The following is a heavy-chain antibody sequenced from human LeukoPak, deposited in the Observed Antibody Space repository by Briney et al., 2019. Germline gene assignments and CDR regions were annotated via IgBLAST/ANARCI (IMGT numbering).Heavy chain of an antibody. CDR3: ASTISVGYYYYYIDV. V-gene: IGHV4-34*01. CDR1: GGSFSGYY. CDR2: IYYSGST. Sequence: SETPSLTCAVYGGSFSGYYWSWIRQPPGKGLEWIGSIYYSGSTYYNPSLKSRVTISVDTSKNQFSLKLSSVTAADTAVYYCASTISVGYYYYYIDVWGKGTTVTVSS. D-gene: IGHD3-3*01. J-gene: IGHJ6*03.